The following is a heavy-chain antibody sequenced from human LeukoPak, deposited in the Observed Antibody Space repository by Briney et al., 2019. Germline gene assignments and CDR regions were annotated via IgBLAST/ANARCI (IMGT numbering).Heavy chain of an antibody. D-gene: IGHD4-17*01. V-gene: IGHV1-69*13. CDR1: GYTFTGYY. CDR2: IIPIFGTA. Sequence: ASVKVSCKVSGYTFTGYYMHWVRQAPGQGLEWMGGIIPIFGTANYAQKFQGRVTITADESTSTAYMELSSLRSEDTAVYYCAREREIMTTVTSADYWGQGTLVTVSS. CDR3: AREREIMTTVTSADY. J-gene: IGHJ4*02.